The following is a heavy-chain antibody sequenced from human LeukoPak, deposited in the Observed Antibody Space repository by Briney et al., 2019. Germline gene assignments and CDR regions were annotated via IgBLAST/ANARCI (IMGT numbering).Heavy chain of an antibody. V-gene: IGHV4-59*08. CDR3: ARMPYSYGYLNYYYGMDV. D-gene: IGHD5-18*01. CDR1: VGSISSYY. J-gene: IGHJ6*02. Sequence: KSSETLSLTCTVSVGSISSYYWSWIRQPPGKGLEWIGYIYYSGSTNYNPSLKSRVTISVDTSKNQFSLKLSSVTAAGTAVYYCARMPYSYGYLNYYYGMDVWGQGTTVTVSS. CDR2: IYYSGST.